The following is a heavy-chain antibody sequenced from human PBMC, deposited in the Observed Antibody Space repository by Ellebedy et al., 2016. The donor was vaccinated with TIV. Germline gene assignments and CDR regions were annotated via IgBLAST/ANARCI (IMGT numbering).Heavy chain of an antibody. CDR2: INPNSGAT. J-gene: IGHJ4*02. CDR1: GYTFTGYY. D-gene: IGHD1-26*01. CDR3: ARVSGSHSKYYFDY. V-gene: IGHV1-2*02. Sequence: ASVKVSCKASGYTFTGYYMHWVRQAPGQGLEWMGWINPNSGATNYAQKFQGRVTMTRDTSISTAYMELSRLRSEDTAVFYCARVSGSHSKYYFDYWGQGTLVTVSS.